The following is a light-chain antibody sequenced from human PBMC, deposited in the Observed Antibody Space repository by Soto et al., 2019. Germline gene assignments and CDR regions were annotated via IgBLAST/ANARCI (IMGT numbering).Light chain of an antibody. CDR3: CSSVGSNYV. V-gene: IGLV2-8*01. CDR1: SSDVGGYNY. J-gene: IGLJ1*01. CDR2: EVS. Sequence: QSVLTQPPSASGSPGQSVTISCTGTSSDVGGYNYVSWYQQYPGKAPKLMIYEVSKRPSGVPDRFSGSKSGNTASLTVSGLQAEDGADYYCCSSVGSNYVFGTGTKVTVL.